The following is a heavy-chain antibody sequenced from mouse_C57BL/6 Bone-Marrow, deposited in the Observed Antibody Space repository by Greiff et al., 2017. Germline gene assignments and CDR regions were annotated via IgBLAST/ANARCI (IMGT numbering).Heavy chain of an antibody. V-gene: IGHV14-3*01. CDR3: ADYYGSSYKNWCFDV. CDR2: IDPANGNT. J-gene: IGHJ1*03. CDR1: GFNIKNTY. Sequence: VQLQQSVAELVRPGASVKLSCTASGFNIKNTYMHWVKQRPEQGLEWIGRIDPANGNTKYAPKFQGKATITADTSSNTAYLQLSSLTSEDTAIYYCADYYGSSYKNWCFDVWGTGTAVTVSS. D-gene: IGHD1-1*01.